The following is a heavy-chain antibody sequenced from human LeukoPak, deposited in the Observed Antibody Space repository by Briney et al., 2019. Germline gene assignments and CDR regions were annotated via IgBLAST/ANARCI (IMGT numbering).Heavy chain of an antibody. J-gene: IGHJ4*02. Sequence: PGRSLRLSCAASGFTFSSYAMHWVRQAPGKGLEWVAVISYDGSNKYYADSVKGRFTISRDNSKNTLYLQMNSLRAEDTAVYYCARDLGTSSALLIDYWGQGTLVTVSS. CDR1: GFTFSSYA. CDR3: ARDLGTSSALLIDY. V-gene: IGHV3-30-3*01. D-gene: IGHD2-15*01. CDR2: ISYDGSNK.